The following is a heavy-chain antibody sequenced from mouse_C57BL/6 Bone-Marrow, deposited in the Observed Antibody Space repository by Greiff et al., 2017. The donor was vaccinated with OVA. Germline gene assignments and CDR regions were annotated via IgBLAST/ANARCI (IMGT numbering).Heavy chain of an antibody. V-gene: IGHV2-5*01. Sequence: VKLMESGPGLVQPSQSLSITCTVSGFSLTSYGVHWVRQSPGKGLEWLGVIWRGGSTDYNAAFMSRLSITKDNSKSQVFFKMNSLHADDTAIYSCAKNGGSLYYNAMDYWGQGTSVTVSS. J-gene: IGHJ4*01. CDR3: AKNGGSLYYNAMDY. CDR1: GFSLTSYG. CDR2: IWRGGST.